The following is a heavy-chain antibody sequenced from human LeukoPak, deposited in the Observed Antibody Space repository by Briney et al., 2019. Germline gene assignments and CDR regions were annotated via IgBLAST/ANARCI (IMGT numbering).Heavy chain of an antibody. CDR2: IYPGDSAT. Sequence: GESLKISCKGSGYSFTSYWIAWVRQMPGKGLEWMGIIYPGDSATRYSTSFQGQVTISADKSISTAYLQWSSLKASDTAIYYCARSCSSGACYYFDYWGQGTPVTVSS. J-gene: IGHJ4*02. CDR1: GYSFTSYW. CDR3: ARSCSSGACYYFDY. D-gene: IGHD2-15*01. V-gene: IGHV5-51*01.